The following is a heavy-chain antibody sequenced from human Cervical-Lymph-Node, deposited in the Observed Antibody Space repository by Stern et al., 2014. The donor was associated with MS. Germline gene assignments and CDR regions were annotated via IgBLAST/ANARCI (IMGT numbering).Heavy chain of an antibody. CDR3: AKAPAYYYDTSGYYEFDY. CDR1: GFAFRNYA. D-gene: IGHD3-22*01. V-gene: IGHV3-23*04. J-gene: IGHJ4*02. Sequence: EVQLEESGGDLVQPGGSLRLSCAASGFAFRNYAMSWVRQAPGKRLEWVSSTSGSGGSTYYADSVKGRFTISRDNSRNTLYLQMDSLRAEDTAVYYCAKAPAYYYDTSGYYEFDYRGQGTLVTVSS. CDR2: TSGSGGST.